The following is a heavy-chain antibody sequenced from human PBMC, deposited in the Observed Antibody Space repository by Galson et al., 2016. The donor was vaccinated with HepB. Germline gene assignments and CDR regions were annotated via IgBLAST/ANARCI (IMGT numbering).Heavy chain of an antibody. Sequence: WVSYITSSSSTIYYADSVKGRFTISRDNAKNSLFLQMNSLRAEDTAVYYCVSSLGGPRGMDVWGKGTTVTVSS. CDR2: ITSSSSTI. CDR3: VSSLGGPRGMDV. J-gene: IGHJ6*04. V-gene: IGHV3-48*01. D-gene: IGHD3-16*01.